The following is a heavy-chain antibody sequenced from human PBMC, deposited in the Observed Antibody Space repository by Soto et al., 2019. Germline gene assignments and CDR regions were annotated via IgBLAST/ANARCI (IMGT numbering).Heavy chain of an antibody. V-gene: IGHV4-61*01. CDR2: IYYRGST. D-gene: IGHD6-6*01. CDR1: GGSVSSGSYY. J-gene: IGHJ4*02. CDR3: ERVRAARHFDY. Sequence: QVQLQESGPGLVKPSETLSLTCTVSGGSVSSGSYYWSWIRQPPGKGLEWIGYIYYRGSTNYNPSLKSRVTISVDTSKNQFSLKLSSVTAADTAVYYCERVRAARHFDYWGQGTLVTVSS.